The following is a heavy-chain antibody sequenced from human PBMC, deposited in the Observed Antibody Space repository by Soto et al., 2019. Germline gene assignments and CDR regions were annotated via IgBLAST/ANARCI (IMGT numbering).Heavy chain of an antibody. J-gene: IGHJ5*02. V-gene: IGHV4-34*01. CDR2: INHSGST. Sequence: PSDTLSITCAGYGGSFSGYYWRWIRQPPGKGLEWIEEINHSGSTNYNPSLKSRVTISVDTSKNQFSLKLSSVTAADTAVYYCARGGRGIXVVPAARRAYNWFDPCGQGTLVTASS. CDR3: ARGGRGIXVVPAARRAYNWFDP. D-gene: IGHD2-2*01. CDR1: GGSFSGYY.